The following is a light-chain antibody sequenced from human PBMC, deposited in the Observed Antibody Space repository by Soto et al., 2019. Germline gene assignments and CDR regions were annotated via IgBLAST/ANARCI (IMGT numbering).Light chain of an antibody. Sequence: QSALTQPASVSGSPGQSITISCTGTSSDVGGYNYVSWYQQHPGKPPKLMIYDVSNRPSGVSNRFSGSNSGNTASLTISGLQAEDEADYYCSSYTSSSILFGTGTKLTVL. J-gene: IGLJ1*01. CDR3: SSYTSSSIL. CDR2: DVS. CDR1: SSDVGGYNY. V-gene: IGLV2-14*01.